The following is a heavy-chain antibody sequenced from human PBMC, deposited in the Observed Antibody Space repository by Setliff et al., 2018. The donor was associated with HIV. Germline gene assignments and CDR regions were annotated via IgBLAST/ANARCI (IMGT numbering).Heavy chain of an antibody. J-gene: IGHJ6*03. D-gene: IGHD5-18*01. CDR3: ARQSGHRYGTYYYFYYVDV. CDR2: IYYSGST. Sequence: SETLSLTCTVSGGSISSSTYYWGWIRQPPGKGLEWIGSIYYSGSTYYNPSLKSRVTISVDTSKNQLSLRLSSVTAADTAVYYCARQSGHRYGTYYYFYYVDVWGKGTTVTV. CDR1: GGSISSSTYY. V-gene: IGHV4-39*01.